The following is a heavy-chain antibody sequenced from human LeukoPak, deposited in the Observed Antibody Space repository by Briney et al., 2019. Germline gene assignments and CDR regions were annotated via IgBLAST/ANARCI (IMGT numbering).Heavy chain of an antibody. V-gene: IGHV3-30*02. J-gene: IGHJ4*02. CDR3: AKGGYKYDSSGHNYFDY. CDR2: IRYDGSKK. Sequence: GGSLRLSCAAPGFSFSNYGIHWVRQAPGKGLEWVAFIRYDGSKKDYADSVKGRFTISRDNSKNTLFLQMNSLRAEDTAVYYCAKGGYKYDSSGHNYFDYWGQGTLVTVSS. CDR1: GFSFSNYG. D-gene: IGHD3-22*01.